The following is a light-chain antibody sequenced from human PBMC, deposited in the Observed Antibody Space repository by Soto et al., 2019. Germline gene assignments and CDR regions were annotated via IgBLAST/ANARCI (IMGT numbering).Light chain of an antibody. V-gene: IGLV2-8*01. CDR1: RSDVGGYDH. CDR2: DVS. J-gene: IGLJ2*01. CDR3: SSYAGNNNLI. Sequence: QSALTQPPSASGSPGQSVTISCTGTRSDVGGYDHVSWYQQHPGKAPKLMIYDVSKRPSGVPDRFSGSKSGNSASLTVSGLQAEDEADYYCSSYAGNNNLIFGGGTKLTVL.